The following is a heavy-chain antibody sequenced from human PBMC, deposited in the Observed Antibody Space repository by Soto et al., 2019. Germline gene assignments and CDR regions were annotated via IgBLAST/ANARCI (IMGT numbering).Heavy chain of an antibody. J-gene: IGHJ6*02. D-gene: IGHD6-13*01. CDR2: MNPNSGNA. Sequence: GPVKVSCKASGYTFTSYDINWVRQATGQGLEWMGWMNPNSGNAGYAQKFQGRVTMTRNTSISTAYMELSSLRSEDTAVYYCARRGYSSSWYYYYYYGMEVWGQGTTVTVSS. CDR1: GYTFTSYD. CDR3: ARRGYSSSWYYYYYYGMEV. V-gene: IGHV1-8*01.